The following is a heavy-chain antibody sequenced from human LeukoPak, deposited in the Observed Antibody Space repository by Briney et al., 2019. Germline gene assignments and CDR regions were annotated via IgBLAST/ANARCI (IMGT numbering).Heavy chain of an antibody. Sequence: PGGSLRLSCAASGFTFSGSAMHWVRQASGKGLEWVGRIRSKANSYATAYAASVKGRFTISRDDSKNTAYLQMNSLKTEDTAVYYCTRRAAAGTIGVEFDYWGQGTLVTVSS. CDR1: GFTFSGSA. CDR3: TRRAAAGTIGVEFDY. J-gene: IGHJ4*02. CDR2: IRSKANSYAT. D-gene: IGHD6-13*01. V-gene: IGHV3-73*01.